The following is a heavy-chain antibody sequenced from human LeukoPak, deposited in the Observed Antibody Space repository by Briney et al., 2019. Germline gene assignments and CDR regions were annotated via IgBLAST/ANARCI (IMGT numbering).Heavy chain of an antibody. CDR3: ARLYYYGSGSYYKYFDY. CDR2: IYYSRST. D-gene: IGHD3-10*01. CDR1: GGSISSYY. V-gene: IGHV4-59*08. J-gene: IGHJ4*02. Sequence: SETLSLTCTVSGGSISSYYWSWIRQPPGKGLEWIGYIYYSRSTNYNPSLKSRVTISADTSKNQFSLKLSSVTAADTAVYYCARLYYYGSGSYYKYFDYWGQGTLVTVSS.